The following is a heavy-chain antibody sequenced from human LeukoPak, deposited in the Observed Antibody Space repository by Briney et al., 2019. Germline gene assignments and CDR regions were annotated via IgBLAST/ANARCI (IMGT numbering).Heavy chain of an antibody. V-gene: IGHV4-30-4*01. CDR2: IYCSGST. Sequence: SETLSLTCTVSGGSISSGDYYWSWIRQPPGKGLEWIGYIYCSGSTYYNPSLKSRVTISVDTSKNQFSLKLSSVTAADTAVYYCARDQLYCSSTSCSNYYYYGMDVWGQGTTVTVSS. J-gene: IGHJ6*02. CDR1: GGSISSGDYY. D-gene: IGHD2-2*01. CDR3: ARDQLYCSSTSCSNYYYYGMDV.